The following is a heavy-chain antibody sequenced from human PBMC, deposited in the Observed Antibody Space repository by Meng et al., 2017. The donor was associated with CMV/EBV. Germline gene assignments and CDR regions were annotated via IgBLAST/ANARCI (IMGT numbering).Heavy chain of an antibody. D-gene: IGHD3-10*01. CDR3: AKSRGGYGSGSYYTFDS. J-gene: IGHJ4*02. CDR2: ITGGAGST. CDR1: GVTFSSYA. Sequence: GESLKISCTASGVTFSSYAWSWVRQAPGKGLEWVSTITGGAGSTYTADSVQGRFTISTDKSKNTLYLQMSSLRGEDTAIYFCAKSRGGYGSGSYYTFDSWGQGTLVTVPQ. V-gene: IGHV3-23*01.